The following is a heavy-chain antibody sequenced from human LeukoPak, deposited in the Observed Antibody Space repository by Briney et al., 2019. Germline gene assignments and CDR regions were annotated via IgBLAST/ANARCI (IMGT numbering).Heavy chain of an antibody. D-gene: IGHD5-12*01. CDR2: IKQDGDEK. V-gene: IGHV3-7*01. CDR1: GFTSEDYW. CDR3: ARGYSYGRRYYYYYMDV. J-gene: IGHJ6*03. Sequence: GGSLRLSCVASGFTSEDYWMNWVRQAPGKGLEWVANIKQDGDEKYYVDSLKGRFTISRDNAKNSLYLQMNSLRADDTAVYYCARGYSYGRRYYYYYMDVWGKGTTVSVSS.